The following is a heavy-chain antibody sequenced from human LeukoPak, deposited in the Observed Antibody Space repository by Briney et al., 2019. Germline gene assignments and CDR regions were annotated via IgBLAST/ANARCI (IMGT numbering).Heavy chain of an antibody. CDR2: VFHSGNT. CDR3: ARGVGFWSGMPEYYFDY. D-gene: IGHD3-3*01. Sequence: PSETLSLTCTVSGYSISSTYYWGWIRQPPGKGLEWVGSVFHSGNTYYNPSLKSRLTISADTSKNQFSLTLTSVTAADTAVYYCARGVGFWSGMPEYYFDYWGQGTLVTVSS. V-gene: IGHV4-38-2*02. J-gene: IGHJ4*02. CDR1: GYSISSTYY.